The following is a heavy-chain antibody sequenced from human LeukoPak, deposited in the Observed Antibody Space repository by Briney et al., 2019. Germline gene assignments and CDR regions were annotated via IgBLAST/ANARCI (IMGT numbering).Heavy chain of an antibody. D-gene: IGHD3-9*01. V-gene: IGHV3-23*01. Sequence: PGGSLRLSCAASGFTFSSYAMSWVRQAPGKGLEWVSAISGSGGSTYYADSVKGRFTISRDNSKNMLYLQMNSLRAEDTAVYHCAKDHYDILTGSQYYFDNWGQGTLVTVSS. CDR3: AKDHYDILTGSQYYFDN. CDR2: ISGSGGST. J-gene: IGHJ4*02. CDR1: GFTFSSYA.